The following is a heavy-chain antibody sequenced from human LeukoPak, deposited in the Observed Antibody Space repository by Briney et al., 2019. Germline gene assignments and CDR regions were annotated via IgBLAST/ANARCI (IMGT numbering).Heavy chain of an antibody. Sequence: GGSLRLSCAASGFTFSSNSMNWVRQAPGKGLEWVSSISSSSSYIYYADSVKGRFTISRDNAKNSLYLQMNSLRAEDTAVYYCARGVRGVADTPFDYWGQGTLVTVSS. V-gene: IGHV3-21*01. D-gene: IGHD2-15*01. CDR2: ISSSSSYI. J-gene: IGHJ4*02. CDR1: GFTFSSNS. CDR3: ARGVRGVADTPFDY.